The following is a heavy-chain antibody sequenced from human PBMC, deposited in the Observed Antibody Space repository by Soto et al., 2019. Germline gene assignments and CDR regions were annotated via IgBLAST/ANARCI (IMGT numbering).Heavy chain of an antibody. CDR3: ARAYRRLLQRTYNCFDP. D-gene: IGHD2-15*01. Sequence: SETLSLTCAVSGGSISSGGYSWSWIRQPPGKGLEWIGYIYHSGSTYYNPSLKSRVTISVDRSKNQFSLKLSSVTAADTAVYYCARAYRRLLQRTYNCFDPWGQGTLVTVFS. CDR2: IYHSGST. J-gene: IGHJ5*02. CDR1: GGSISSGGYS. V-gene: IGHV4-30-2*01.